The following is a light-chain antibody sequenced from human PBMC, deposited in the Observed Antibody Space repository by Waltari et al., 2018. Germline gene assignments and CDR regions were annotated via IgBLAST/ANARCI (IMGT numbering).Light chain of an antibody. J-gene: IGKJ1*01. V-gene: IGKV3-15*01. CDR1: QSIRSN. CDR3: QQYDNWLGT. Sequence: EIVMPQSPPTLSVFPGERATLACRASQSIRSNLAWYQHKPGQAPRLLIYGASTRATGIPARFSGSGSGTEFTLTISSLQSEDFAVYFCQQYDNWLGTFGQGTKVEIK. CDR2: GAS.